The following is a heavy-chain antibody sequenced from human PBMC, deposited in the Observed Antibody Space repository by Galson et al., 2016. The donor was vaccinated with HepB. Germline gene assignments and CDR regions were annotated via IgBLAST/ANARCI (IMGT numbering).Heavy chain of an antibody. D-gene: IGHD5-24*01. V-gene: IGHV1-46*01. Sequence: SVKVSCKASKYMFTSFFIHWVRQAPGQGLEWMGMISPSGRSTTYAQNFRGRVTMTRDTSTTTVYMELNSLKFEDTAMYYCARQLSSRPFDYWGQGTLVTVS. CDR2: ISPSGRST. CDR3: ARQLSSRPFDY. J-gene: IGHJ4*02. CDR1: KYMFTSFF.